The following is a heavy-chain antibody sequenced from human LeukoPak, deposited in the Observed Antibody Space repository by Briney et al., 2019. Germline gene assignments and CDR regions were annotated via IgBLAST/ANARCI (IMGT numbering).Heavy chain of an antibody. CDR2: VNHRGDT. D-gene: IGHD1-1*01. J-gene: IGHJ4*03. V-gene: IGHV4-34*01. CDR3: ARGPTISETGYFDY. CDR1: GGSFTGYY. Sequence: SGTLSLTCAVYGGSFTGYYWSWLRQSPGKGLQWMAEVNHRGDTNYNPSVKGRVTISVDTSKNQFSLKVTSLTAADTAVYYCARGPTISETGYFDYWGQGTLVTVSS.